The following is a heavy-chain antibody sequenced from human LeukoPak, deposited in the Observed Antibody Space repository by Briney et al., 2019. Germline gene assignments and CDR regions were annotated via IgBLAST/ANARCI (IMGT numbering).Heavy chain of an antibody. J-gene: IGHJ4*02. CDR2: IIPIFGTA. Sequence: SVKVSCKASGGTFSSYAISWVRQAPGQGLEWMGGIIPIFGTANYAQKFQGRVTITADESTSTAYMELSSPRSEDTAVYYCARDRGYCSGGSCQSLFDYWGQGTLVNGSS. CDR3: ARDRGYCSGGSCQSLFDY. D-gene: IGHD2-15*01. CDR1: GGTFSSYA. V-gene: IGHV1-69*13.